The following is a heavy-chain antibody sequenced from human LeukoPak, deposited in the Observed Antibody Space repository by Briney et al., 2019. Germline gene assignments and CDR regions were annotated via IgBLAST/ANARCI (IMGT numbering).Heavy chain of an antibody. Sequence: PGGSLRLSCAASGFTFSSYAMSWVRPAPGKGREWVSAISGSGGSTYYADSLKGRFTISRDNSKNTLYLQMNSLRAEDTAVYYCANQGTIYDGDAFDIWGQGTMVTVSS. CDR1: GFTFSSYA. J-gene: IGHJ3*02. CDR2: ISGSGGST. V-gene: IGHV3-23*01. CDR3: ANQGTIYDGDAFDI. D-gene: IGHD3-3*01.